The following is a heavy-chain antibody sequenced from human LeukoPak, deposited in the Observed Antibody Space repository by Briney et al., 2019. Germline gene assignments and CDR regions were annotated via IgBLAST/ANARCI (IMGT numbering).Heavy chain of an antibody. CDR2: IYYSGGT. CDR1: GGSISSYY. J-gene: IGHJ6*03. D-gene: IGHD6-19*01. CDR3: ARGGSGWYRVYYYYMDV. V-gene: IGHV4-59*01. Sequence: KPSETLSLTCTVSGGSISSYYWSWIRQPPGKGLEWIGYIYYSGGTNYNPSLKSRVTISVDTSKNQFSLKLSSVTAADTAVYYCARGGSGWYRVYYYYMDVWGKGTTVTVSS.